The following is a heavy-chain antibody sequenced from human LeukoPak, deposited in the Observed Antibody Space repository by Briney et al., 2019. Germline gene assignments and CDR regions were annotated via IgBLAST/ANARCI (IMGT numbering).Heavy chain of an antibody. CDR3: ARLSDSSSPLWDY. Sequence: QPGGSLRLSCAASGFTFSSYEMNWVRQAPGKGLEWVSYISSSGSTIYYADSVKGRFTISRDNAKNSLYLQMNSLRAEDTAVYYCARLSDSSSPLWDYWGQGTLVTVSS. D-gene: IGHD6-6*01. CDR2: ISSSGSTI. CDR1: GFTFSSYE. J-gene: IGHJ4*02. V-gene: IGHV3-48*03.